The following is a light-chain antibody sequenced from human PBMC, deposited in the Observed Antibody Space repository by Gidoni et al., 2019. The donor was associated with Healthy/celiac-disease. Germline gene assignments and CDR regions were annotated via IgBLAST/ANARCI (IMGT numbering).Light chain of an antibody. CDR3: NSRDSSGTHLGVV. CDR2: GKN. Sequence: SSELTQDPAVSVAWGQTVRITCQGDSLRSYYASWYQQKPGQAPVLVIYGKNNRPSGIPDRFSGSSSGNTASLTITGAQAEDEADYYCNSRDSSGTHLGVVFGGGTKLTVL. V-gene: IGLV3-19*01. CDR1: SLRSYY. J-gene: IGLJ2*01.